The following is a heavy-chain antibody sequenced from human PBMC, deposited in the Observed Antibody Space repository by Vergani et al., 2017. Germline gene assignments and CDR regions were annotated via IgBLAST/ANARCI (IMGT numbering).Heavy chain of an antibody. CDR1: GYTFTSYA. D-gene: IGHD2-2*01. CDR2: INAGNGNT. CDR3: ARRPDPNGKVVPDDPRGDP. V-gene: IGHV1-3*01. J-gene: IGHJ5*02. Sequence: QVQLVQSGAEVKKPGASVKVSCKASGYTFTSYAMHWVRQAPGQRLEWMGWINAGNGNTKYSQKFQGRVTITRDTSASTAYMELSSLRSEDTAVYYCARRPDPNGKVVPDDPRGDPWGQGTLVTVSS.